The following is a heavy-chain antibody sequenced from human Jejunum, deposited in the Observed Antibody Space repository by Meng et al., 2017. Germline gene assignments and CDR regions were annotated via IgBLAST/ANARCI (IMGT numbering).Heavy chain of an antibody. CDR3: ARRGGAYSTGHFPHFDD. CDR1: GGSISSTNW. V-gene: IGHV4-4*02. D-gene: IGHD6-19*01. CDR2: VFHTGSS. J-gene: IGHJ4*02. Sequence: VDLQEPGQGLVKPSGTLSLTWAVSGGSISSTNWWSWVRQPPGKGPEWIGDVFHTGSSNYSPSLRSRVTISVDKSKNQFSLNLSSVTAADTAVYFCARRGGAYSTGHFPHFDDWGQGTLVTVSS.